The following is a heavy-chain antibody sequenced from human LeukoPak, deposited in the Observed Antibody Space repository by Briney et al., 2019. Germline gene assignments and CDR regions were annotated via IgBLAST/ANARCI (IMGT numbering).Heavy chain of an antibody. CDR1: GGSISSYY. CDR2: IYYSGST. J-gene: IGHJ3*02. Sequence: SETLSLTCTVSGGSISSYYWSWIRQPPGKGLEWIGYIYYSGSTNYNPSLKSRVTISVDTSKNQFSLKLSSVTAADTAVYYCARERYYDSSGLDAFDIWGQGTMVTVSS. CDR3: ARERYYDSSGLDAFDI. V-gene: IGHV4-59*01. D-gene: IGHD3-22*01.